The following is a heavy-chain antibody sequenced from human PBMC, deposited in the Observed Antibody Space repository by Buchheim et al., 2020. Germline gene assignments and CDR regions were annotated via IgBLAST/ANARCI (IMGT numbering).Heavy chain of an antibody. D-gene: IGHD5-12*01. J-gene: IGHJ4*02. CDR1: GFTLSRYW. V-gene: IGHV3-74*01. Sequence: EVQLVESGGGLVQPGGSLRLSCAASGFTLSRYWMHWVRQAPGKGLMWVSRVNSDGSGTGYADSVKGRFTISRDNAKNTLYLQMNSLRAEDTAVYYCVKDLPNSGFAYDYWGQGSL. CDR2: VNSDGSGT. CDR3: VKDLPNSGFAYDY.